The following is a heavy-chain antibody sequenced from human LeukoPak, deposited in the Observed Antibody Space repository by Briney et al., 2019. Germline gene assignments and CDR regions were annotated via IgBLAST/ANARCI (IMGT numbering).Heavy chain of an antibody. V-gene: IGHV3-23*01. CDR2: ISGSGGST. D-gene: IGHD6-13*01. Sequence: GGSLRLSCAASGFTFSGYAMTWVRQAPGKGLEWVSGISGSGGSTYYADSVKGRFTISRDNSKNTLYLQMNSLRAEDTAVYYCAKVVFRVAAGDYWGQGTLVTVFS. J-gene: IGHJ4*02. CDR3: AKVVFRVAAGDY. CDR1: GFTFSGYA.